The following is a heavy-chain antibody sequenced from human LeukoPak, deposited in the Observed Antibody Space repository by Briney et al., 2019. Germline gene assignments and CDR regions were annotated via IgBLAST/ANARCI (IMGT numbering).Heavy chain of an antibody. CDR1: GGSISSHY. V-gene: IGHV4-59*11. Sequence: SETLSLTCTVSGGSISSHYWSWIRQPPGKGLEWIGYIYYSGSTNYNPSLKSRATISVDTSKNQFSLKLSSVTAADTAVYYCARGGRETYYDFWSGYFDYWGQGTLVTVSS. CDR3: ARGGRETYYDFWSGYFDY. D-gene: IGHD3-3*01. J-gene: IGHJ4*02. CDR2: IYYSGST.